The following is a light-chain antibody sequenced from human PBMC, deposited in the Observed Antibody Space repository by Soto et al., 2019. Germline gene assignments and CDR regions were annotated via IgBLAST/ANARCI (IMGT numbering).Light chain of an antibody. CDR3: QQYGSFT. CDR1: QSISSTY. J-gene: IGKJ3*01. V-gene: IGKV3-20*01. CDR2: ATS. Sequence: ELVLTQSPGTLSLSPGEGATLSCRASQSISSTYLAWYQQKPGQAPRLLLYATSTRATGIPDRFSGSGSRTDFTLTLSRLEPEDFAVYYCQQYGSFTFGPGTKVDFK.